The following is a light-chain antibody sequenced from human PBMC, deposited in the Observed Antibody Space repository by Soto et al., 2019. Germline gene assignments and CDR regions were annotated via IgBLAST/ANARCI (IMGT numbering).Light chain of an antibody. Sequence: EVVLTQSPGTLSLSPGERATLSCRASQSISRSFLAWYQQKPGQAPRLLIFGASSRATGIPDRFSGSGSGTDFTLTISRLEPEDFATYYCQQYETFGQGTKVEF. CDR2: GAS. J-gene: IGKJ1*01. CDR1: QSISRSF. V-gene: IGKV3-20*01. CDR3: QQYET.